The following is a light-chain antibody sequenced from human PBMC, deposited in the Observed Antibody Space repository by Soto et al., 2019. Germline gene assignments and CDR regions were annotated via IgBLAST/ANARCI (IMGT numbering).Light chain of an antibody. V-gene: IGKV1-5*03. J-gene: IGKJ2*01. Sequence: GDRITITCRASQDVSQWLAWYQHKPGKAPKLLIYKASTLESGVSSRFSGRGSGTEFTLTIRDLQPDEFATYYCQQYSSDLNTFGQGTKLEIK. CDR3: QQYSSDLNT. CDR2: KAS. CDR1: QDVSQW.